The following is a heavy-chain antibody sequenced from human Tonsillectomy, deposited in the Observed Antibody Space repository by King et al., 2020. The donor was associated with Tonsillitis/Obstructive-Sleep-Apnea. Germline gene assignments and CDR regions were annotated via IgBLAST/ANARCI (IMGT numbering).Heavy chain of an antibody. CDR1: GFTFGDYA. V-gene: IGHV3-49*05. D-gene: IGHD3-16*02. Sequence: VQLVESGGGLVKPGRSLRLSCTASGFTFGDYAMTWFRQAPRKGLEWVGFIRSKAYAGTTEYAASVKGRFTISRDDSKGLAYLQMNILKTEDTAVYYCTRDNDYIWVNCRPHFDYGGQEPWSPSPQ. CDR3: TRDNDYIWVNCRPHFDY. J-gene: IGHJ4*01. CDR2: IRSKAYAGTT.